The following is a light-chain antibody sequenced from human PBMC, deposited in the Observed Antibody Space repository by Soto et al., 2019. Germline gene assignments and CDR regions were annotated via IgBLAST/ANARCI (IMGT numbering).Light chain of an antibody. CDR3: NSYAGSNNFVV. Sequence: QSALTQPPSASGSPGQSVTISCTGTSSDVGGYNFVSWFQQNPGKAPKLMIYEVNKRPSGFPDRFSGSKSGNTASLTVSGLQAEDEADYYCNSYAGSNNFVVFGGGTKVTVL. CDR1: SSDVGGYNF. J-gene: IGLJ2*01. V-gene: IGLV2-8*01. CDR2: EVN.